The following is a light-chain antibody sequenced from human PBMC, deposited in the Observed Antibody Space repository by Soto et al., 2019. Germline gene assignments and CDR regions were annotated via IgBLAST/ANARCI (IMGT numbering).Light chain of an antibody. CDR1: SSNIGPGFD. J-gene: IGLJ1*01. CDR2: GNT. V-gene: IGLV1-40*01. Sequence: QSVLPQPPSVSGAPGQTVAISCTGPSSNIGPGFDVHRYQQVPGTATTLVLYGNTIRPSGVPDRFSGSRSGSSASLVITWLRAEDEADYYCQSYDSSLTGSVFGTGTQLTVL. CDR3: QSYDSSLTGSV.